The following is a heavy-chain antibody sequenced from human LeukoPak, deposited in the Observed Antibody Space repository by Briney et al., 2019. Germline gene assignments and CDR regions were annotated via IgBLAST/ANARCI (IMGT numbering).Heavy chain of an antibody. CDR2: IIPIFGTA. D-gene: IGHD2-2*01. V-gene: IGHV1-69*13. CDR3: ARDPVRYCSSTSCYGTHAFDI. CDR1: GGTFSSYA. J-gene: IGHJ3*02. Sequence: ASVKVSCKASGGTFSSYAISWVRQAPGQGLEWMGGIIPIFGTANYAQKFQGRVAITADESTSTAYMELSSLRSEDTAVYYCARDPVRYCSSTSCYGTHAFDIWGQGTMVTVSS.